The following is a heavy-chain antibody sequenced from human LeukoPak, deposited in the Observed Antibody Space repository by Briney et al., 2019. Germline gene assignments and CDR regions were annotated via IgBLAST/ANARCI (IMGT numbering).Heavy chain of an antibody. Sequence: GGSLRLSCAASGFTFDDYGMNWVRQPPGKGLEWVCNINWNGGSKSYADSLKGRLTISRDNAKSSLYLQMNSLRAEDTALYYCAKGLRGHSYANDYWGQGTLVTVSS. CDR2: INWNGGSK. V-gene: IGHV3-20*04. CDR1: GFTFDDYG. D-gene: IGHD3-16*01. CDR3: AKGLRGHSYANDY. J-gene: IGHJ4*02.